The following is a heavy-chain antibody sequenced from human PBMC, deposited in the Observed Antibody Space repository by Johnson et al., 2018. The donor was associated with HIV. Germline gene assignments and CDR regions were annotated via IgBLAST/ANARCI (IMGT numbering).Heavy chain of an antibody. CDR2: INSVGSST. J-gene: IGHJ3*02. D-gene: IGHD3-9*01. V-gene: IGHV3-74*02. Sequence: EVQLVESGGGLVQPGGSLRLSCAASGFTFSSYWMHWVRQAPGTGLVWVSRINSVGSSTSYADSVKGRFTISRDNAKNTLYLQMNSLRAEDTAVYYCARAPSRLRYFDWSEDAFDIWGQGTMVTVSS. CDR1: GFTFSSYW. CDR3: ARAPSRLRYFDWSEDAFDI.